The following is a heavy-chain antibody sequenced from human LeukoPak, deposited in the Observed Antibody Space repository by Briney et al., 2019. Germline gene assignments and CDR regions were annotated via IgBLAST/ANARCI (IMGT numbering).Heavy chain of an antibody. CDR1: GFTFSSYS. Sequence: GGSLRLSCAASGFTFSSYSMNWVRQAPGKGLEWVSSISSSSSYIYYADSVKGRFTISRDNAKNSLYLQMNSLRAEDTAVYYCARGQQPDLFDPWGQGTLVTVSS. CDR3: ARGQQPDLFDP. V-gene: IGHV3-21*01. J-gene: IGHJ5*02. CDR2: ISSSSSYI. D-gene: IGHD6-13*01.